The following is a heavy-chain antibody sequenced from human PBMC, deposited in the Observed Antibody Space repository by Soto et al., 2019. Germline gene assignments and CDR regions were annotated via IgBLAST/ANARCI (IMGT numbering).Heavy chain of an antibody. CDR1: GFTFGDYY. V-gene: IGHV3-11*01. CDR3: AKEVDLEWSYYFDY. Sequence: GGSQILSSPDSGFTFGDYYRALLRQATGKGLEWLSYICSRSQTIYYADSVKGRFAVSRDNAKNSLYLQMNSLRAEDTAVYYCAKEVDLEWSYYFDYWGQGTLVTGSS. J-gene: IGHJ4*02. D-gene: IGHD3-3*01. CDR2: ICSRSQTI.